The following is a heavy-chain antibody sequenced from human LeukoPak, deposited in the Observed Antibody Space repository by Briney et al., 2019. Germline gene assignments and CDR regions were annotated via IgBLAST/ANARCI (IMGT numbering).Heavy chain of an antibody. CDR1: GGSISSSSYY. J-gene: IGHJ4*02. CDR2: IYYSGST. D-gene: IGHD3-9*01. CDR3: ARSKDILTGYCFDY. V-gene: IGHV4-39*07. Sequence: PSETLSLTCTLSGGSISSSSYYWGWIRLPPGKGLESIGSIYYSGSTYYNPSLKSQVTISVDTSKNQFSLKLSSVTAADTAVYYCARSKDILTGYCFDYWGQGTLVTVSS.